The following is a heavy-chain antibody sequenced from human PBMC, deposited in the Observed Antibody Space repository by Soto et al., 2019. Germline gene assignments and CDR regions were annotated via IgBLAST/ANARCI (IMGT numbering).Heavy chain of an antibody. V-gene: IGHV5-51*01. CDR1: GYSFTSYW. CDR2: IYPGDSDT. Sequence: GESLKISCKGSGYSFTSYWIGWVRQMPGKGLEWMGIIYPGDSDTRYSPSFQGQVTISADKSISTAYLQWSSLKASDTAMYYCAGGFIAARRSKTWSPFDYWGQGTLVTVSS. J-gene: IGHJ4*02. D-gene: IGHD6-6*01. CDR3: AGGFIAARRSKTWSPFDY.